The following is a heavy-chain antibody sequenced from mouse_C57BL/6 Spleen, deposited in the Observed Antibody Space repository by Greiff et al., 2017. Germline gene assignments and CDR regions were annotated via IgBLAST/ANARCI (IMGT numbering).Heavy chain of an antibody. D-gene: IGHD2-4*01. CDR2: ISYDGSN. Sequence: VQLKESGPGLVKPSQSLSLTCSVTGYSITSGYYWNWIRQFPGNKLEWMGYISYDGSNNYNPSLKNRISITRDTSKNQFFLKLNSVTTEDTATYYCATFYYDFPWFAYWGQGTLVTVSA. J-gene: IGHJ3*01. V-gene: IGHV3-6*01. CDR1: GYSITSGYY. CDR3: ATFYYDFPWFAY.